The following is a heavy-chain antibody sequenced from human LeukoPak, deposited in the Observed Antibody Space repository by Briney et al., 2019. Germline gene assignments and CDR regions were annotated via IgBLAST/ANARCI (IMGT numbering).Heavy chain of an antibody. V-gene: IGHV3-53*01. CDR1: GFTVSSNY. CDR2: IYSGGST. CDR3: ARVGSGSYFLDGFDI. J-gene: IGHJ3*02. Sequence: GGSLRLSCAASGFTVSSNYMSWVRQAPGKGLEWVSLIYSGGSTSYADSVKGRFIISRDNSKNTLYLQMNSLRAEDTAVYYCARVGSGSYFLDGFDIWGQGTMVTVSS. D-gene: IGHD1-26*01.